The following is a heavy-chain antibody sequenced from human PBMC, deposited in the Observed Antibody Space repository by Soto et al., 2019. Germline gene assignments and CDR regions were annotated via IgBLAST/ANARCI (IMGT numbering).Heavy chain of an antibody. CDR3: ARSQYCSSTSCYAAFDY. Sequence: ASVKVSCKASGYTFTSYAMHWVRQAPGQRLEWMGWINAGNGKTKYSQKFQGRVTITRDTSASTAYMELSSLRSEDTAVYYCARSQYCSSTSCYAAFDYWGQGTLVTVSS. CDR1: GYTFTSYA. V-gene: IGHV1-3*01. CDR2: INAGNGKT. D-gene: IGHD2-2*01. J-gene: IGHJ4*02.